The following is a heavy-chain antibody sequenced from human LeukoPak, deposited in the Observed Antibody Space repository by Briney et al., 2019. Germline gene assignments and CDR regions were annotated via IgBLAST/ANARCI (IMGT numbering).Heavy chain of an antibody. D-gene: IGHD6-13*01. CDR2: IWHDGSIK. J-gene: IGHJ4*02. CDR1: GFTFSNYG. V-gene: IGHV3-33*03. CDR3: AKVRQFTAATGTGLDY. Sequence: GRSLRLSCAASGFTFSNYGMHWVRQTPGKGLDWVAVIWHDGSIKYYADSVRGRFTISRDNSTNTVYLQMNSLRVEDTAVYYCAKVRQFTAATGTGLDYWGQGTLVTVSS.